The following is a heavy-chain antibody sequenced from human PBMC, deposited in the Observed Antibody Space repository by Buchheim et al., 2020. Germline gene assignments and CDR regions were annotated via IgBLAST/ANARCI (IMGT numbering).Heavy chain of an antibody. CDR1: GFTFNNYD. J-gene: IGHJ5*02. D-gene: IGHD6-6*01. V-gene: IGHV3-13*01. CDR2: IGPAGET. CDR3: ARGREYSSSSGWLDP. Sequence: EVQLVESGGGLVQPGGSLRLSCAASGFTFNNYDMHWVRQATGKGLEWVSAIGPAGETYYPDSVKGRFIISRENAKNSFYLHMNNLRAGDTAVYYCARGREYSSSSGWLDPWGQGTL.